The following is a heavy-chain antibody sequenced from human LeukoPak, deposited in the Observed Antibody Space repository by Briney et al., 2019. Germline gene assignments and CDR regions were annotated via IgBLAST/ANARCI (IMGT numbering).Heavy chain of an antibody. J-gene: IGHJ3*01. V-gene: IGHV3-30*02. CDR2: IRSDGSNK. D-gene: IGHD6-13*01. Sequence: PGGSLRLSCAASGFTFSTYGMHWVRQPPGKGLEWVAFIRSDGSNKYYADSVKGRFTISRDNSKNTLYLQMGSLRAEDMAVYYCVRERYSRLNGDAYDVWGQGTMVTVSS. CDR1: GFTFSTYG. CDR3: VRERYSRLNGDAYDV.